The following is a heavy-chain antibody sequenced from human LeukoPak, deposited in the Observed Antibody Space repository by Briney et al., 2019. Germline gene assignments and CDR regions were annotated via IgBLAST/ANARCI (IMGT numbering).Heavy chain of an antibody. CDR1: GYTFSRYG. CDR2: IIPLFGTA. Sequence: SVKVSCKASGYTFSRYGISWVRQAPGQGLQWMGGIIPLFGTANYAQNFQGRVTITADESTSTAFMELSSLRSEDTAVYYCAREWDYHSSGYYFYYWGQGTLVTVSS. D-gene: IGHD3-22*01. V-gene: IGHV1-69*13. CDR3: AREWDYHSSGYYFYY. J-gene: IGHJ4*02.